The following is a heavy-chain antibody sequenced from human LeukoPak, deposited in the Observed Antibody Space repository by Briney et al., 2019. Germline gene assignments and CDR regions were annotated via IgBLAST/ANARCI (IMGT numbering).Heavy chain of an antibody. CDR2: IIPILGIA. V-gene: IGHV1-69*04. D-gene: IGHD3-10*01. Sequence: ASVKVSCKASGGTFSSYAISWVRQAPGQGLEWMGRIIPILGIANYAQKFQGRVTITADKSTSTAYMELSSLRSEDTAVYSCARGSSDYYGSGSYYRGVDYWGQGTLVTVSS. CDR1: GGTFSSYA. J-gene: IGHJ4*02. CDR3: ARGSSDYYGSGSYYRGVDY.